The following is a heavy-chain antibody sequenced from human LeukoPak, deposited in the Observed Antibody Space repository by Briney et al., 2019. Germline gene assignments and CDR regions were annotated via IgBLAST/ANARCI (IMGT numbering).Heavy chain of an antibody. CDR3: AGGRGSSSMGDFPSKDHDFAY. J-gene: IGHJ4*02. V-gene: IGHV4-34*01. CDR2: INHSGST. Sequence: PSETLSLTCAVYGGSFSGYYWSWIRQPPGKGLEWIGEINHSGSTNYNPSLKSRVTISVDTSKNQFSLKLSSVTAADTAVYYCAGGRGSSSMGDFPSKDHDFAYWGQGTLVTVSS. D-gene: IGHD6-6*01. CDR1: GGSFSGYY.